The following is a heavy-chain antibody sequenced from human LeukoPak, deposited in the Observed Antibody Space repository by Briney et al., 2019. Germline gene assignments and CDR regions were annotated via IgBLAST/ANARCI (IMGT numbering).Heavy chain of an antibody. CDR1: GGSISSYY. Sequence: SETLSLTCTVSGGSISSYYWSWIRQPAGKGLEWIGRIYTSGSTNYNPSLKSRVTMSVDTSKNQFSLKLSSVTAADTAVYYCARYSYGSRLYYFDYWGQGTLVTVSS. D-gene: IGHD5-18*01. J-gene: IGHJ4*02. V-gene: IGHV4-4*07. CDR2: IYTSGST. CDR3: ARYSYGSRLYYFDY.